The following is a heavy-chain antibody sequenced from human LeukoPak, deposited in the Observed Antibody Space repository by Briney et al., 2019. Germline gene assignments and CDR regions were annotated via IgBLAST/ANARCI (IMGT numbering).Heavy chain of an antibody. V-gene: IGHV3-11*04. CDR3: AELGITMIGGV. Sequence: PGGSLRLSCAASGLTVSNNYMSWVRQAPGKGLEWVSYISSSGSTIYYADSVKGRFTISRDNAKNSLYLQMNSLRAEDTAVYYCAELGITMIGGVWGKGTTVTISS. CDR1: GLTVSNNY. J-gene: IGHJ6*04. D-gene: IGHD3-10*02. CDR2: ISSSGSTI.